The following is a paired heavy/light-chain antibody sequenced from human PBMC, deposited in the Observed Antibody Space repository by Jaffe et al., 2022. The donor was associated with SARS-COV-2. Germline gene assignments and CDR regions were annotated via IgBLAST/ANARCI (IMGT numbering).Light chain of an antibody. Sequence: QSVLTQPPSASGTPGQRVTISCSGSSSNIGSNSVYWYQQLPGTAPKLLIYSNNQRPSGVPDRFSGSKSGTSASLAISGLQSEDEADYFCAAWDDSLNGWVFGGGTNLTVL. J-gene: IGLJ3*02. CDR3: AAWDDSLNGWV. CDR2: SNN. CDR1: SSNIGSNS. V-gene: IGLV1-44*01.
Heavy chain of an antibody. CDR2: INGYNGNT. V-gene: IGHV1-18*01. J-gene: IGHJ4*02. Sequence: QIQLVQSGAEVKKPGASVKVSCKASGYTFSSYGIGWVRQAPGQGLEWMGWINGYNGNTNYAQKVQGRVTMTADTSTSTAYLELRSLRSDDTAVYYCARVDGFYCGGGNCFDYWGQGALVTVSS. CDR1: GYTFSSYG. D-gene: IGHD2-15*01. CDR3: ARVDGFYCGGGNCFDY.